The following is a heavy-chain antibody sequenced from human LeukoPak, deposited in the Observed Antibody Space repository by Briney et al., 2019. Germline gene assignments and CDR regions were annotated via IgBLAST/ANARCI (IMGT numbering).Heavy chain of an antibody. CDR3: ARVTTGSSSRFFDY. CDR1: GYTLTELS. Sequence: ASVTVSCKVSGYTLTELSMHWVRQAPGKGLGWMGGFDPEDGETIYAQKFQGRVTMTEDTSTDTAYMELSSLRSEDTAVYYCARVTTGSSSRFFDYWGQGTLVTVSS. J-gene: IGHJ4*02. D-gene: IGHD6-6*01. V-gene: IGHV1-24*01. CDR2: FDPEDGET.